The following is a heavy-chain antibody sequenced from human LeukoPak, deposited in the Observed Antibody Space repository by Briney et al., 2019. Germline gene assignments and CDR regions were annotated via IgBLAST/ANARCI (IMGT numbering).Heavy chain of an antibody. CDR2: IYTSGST. V-gene: IGHV4-4*09. J-gene: IGHJ5*02. CDR3: ARLYTATAFDP. Sequence: SETLSLTCTVSGGSISSYYWSWIRQPPGKGLEWIGYIYTSGSTNYNPSLKSRVTISVDTSKNQFSLKLSSVTAADTAVYYCARLYTATAFDPWGQGTLVTVSS. D-gene: IGHD5-18*01. CDR1: GGSISSYY.